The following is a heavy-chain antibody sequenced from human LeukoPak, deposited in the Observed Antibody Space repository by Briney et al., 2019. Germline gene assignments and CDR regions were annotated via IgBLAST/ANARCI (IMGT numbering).Heavy chain of an antibody. D-gene: IGHD4-17*01. J-gene: IGHJ4*02. V-gene: IGHV3-74*01. CDR1: GFTFSSYW. CDR3: AERGGYGDYLFDY. CDR2: INSDGSTT. Sequence: GGSLRLSCAASGFTFSSYWMHWVRHAPGKGLVWVSHINSDGSTTNYADSVKGRFTISRDNSKNTLYLQMNSLRAEDTAVYYCAERGGYGDYLFDYWGQGTLVTVSS.